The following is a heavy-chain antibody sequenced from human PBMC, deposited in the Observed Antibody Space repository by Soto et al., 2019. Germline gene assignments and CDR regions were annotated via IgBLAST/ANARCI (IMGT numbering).Heavy chain of an antibody. J-gene: IGHJ4*02. D-gene: IGHD2-8*02. CDR3: ARDKITGLFDY. Sequence: WTWIRQPPGTGLEWIGEINHSGSTNYNPSLKSRDTISVDTSKNQVSLKLTSVTAADTAVYYCARDKITGLFDYWGQGPLVTVSS. CDR2: INHSGST. V-gene: IGHV4-34*01.